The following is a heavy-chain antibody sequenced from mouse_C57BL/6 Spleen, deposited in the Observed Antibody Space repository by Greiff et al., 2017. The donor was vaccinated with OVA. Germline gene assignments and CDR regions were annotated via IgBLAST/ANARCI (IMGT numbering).Heavy chain of an antibody. D-gene: IGHD2-5*01. CDR1: GFNIKNTY. CDR2: IDPANGNT. J-gene: IGHJ4*01. Sequence: VHVKQSVAELVRPGASVKLSCTASGFNIKNTYMHWVKQRPEQGLEWIGRIDPANGNTKYAPKFQGKATITADTSSNTAYLQLSSLTSEDTSISSCALFASYINSFYAMDYWGQVPSFPVSS. V-gene: IGHV14-3*01. CDR3: ALFASYINSFYAMDY.